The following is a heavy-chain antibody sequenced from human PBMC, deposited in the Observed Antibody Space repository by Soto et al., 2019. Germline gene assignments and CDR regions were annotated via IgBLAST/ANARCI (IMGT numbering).Heavy chain of an antibody. D-gene: IGHD3-22*01. CDR2: IYYSGST. CDR3: ARQNPRSGYCYGLGWYYFDS. V-gene: IGHV4-39*01. J-gene: IGHJ4*02. Sequence: QLQLQESGPGLVKPSETLSLTCTVSGGSITSRNYYWGWIRQPPGKGLEWIGNIYYSGSTSFNPSLKSRVTISVDTSKNQLSLRLSSVTAADTDVYYCARQNPRSGYCYGLGWYYFDSWGQGTLVTVSS. CDR1: GGSITSRNYY.